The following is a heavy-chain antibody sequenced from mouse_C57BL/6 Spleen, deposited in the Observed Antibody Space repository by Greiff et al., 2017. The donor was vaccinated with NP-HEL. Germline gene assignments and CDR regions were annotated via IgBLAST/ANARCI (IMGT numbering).Heavy chain of an antibody. CDR3: ARSIPGGYAMDY. CDR2: INPSTGGT. Sequence: EVKLVESGPELVKPGASVKISCKASGYSFTGYYMNWVKQSPEKSLEWIGEINPSTGGTTYNQKFKAKATLTVDKSSSTAYMQLKSLTSEDSAVYYCARSIPGGYAMDYWGQGTSVTVSS. CDR1: GYSFTGYY. V-gene: IGHV1-42*01. D-gene: IGHD5-1-1*01. J-gene: IGHJ4*01.